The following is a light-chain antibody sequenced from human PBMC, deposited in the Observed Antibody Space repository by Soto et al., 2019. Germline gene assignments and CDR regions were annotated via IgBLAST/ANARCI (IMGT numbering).Light chain of an antibody. Sequence: EIVLTQSPCTLSLSPLERATLSCRASQTISTSYLAWYQQRPGQPPRLLIYAASSRATGVPDRFSGSGSGTDFTLTISRLEPEDFAVYYCQRYGSSEFTFGPGTKVDIK. J-gene: IGKJ3*01. CDR2: AAS. CDR3: QRYGSSEFT. CDR1: QTISTSY. V-gene: IGKV3-20*01.